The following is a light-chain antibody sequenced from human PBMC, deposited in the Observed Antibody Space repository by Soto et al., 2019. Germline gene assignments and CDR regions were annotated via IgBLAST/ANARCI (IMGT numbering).Light chain of an antibody. CDR3: QPFMSYTYT. J-gene: IGKJ2*01. CDR2: DAS. V-gene: IGKV1-5*01. Sequence: DIQMTQSPSTLSASVGDRVTITCRASQSISSWLAWYQQKPGKAPKLLIYDASSLESGVPSRFSGSGSGTEFTLTISSLQPDDFATYASQPFMSYTYTFGQGTKLQIK. CDR1: QSISSW.